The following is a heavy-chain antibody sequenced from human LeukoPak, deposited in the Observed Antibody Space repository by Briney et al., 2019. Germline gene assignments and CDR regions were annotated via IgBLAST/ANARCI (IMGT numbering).Heavy chain of an antibody. V-gene: IGHV3-30*02. CDR1: GFTFSSYG. CDR2: IRYDGSNK. Sequence: LAGGSLRLSCAASGFTFSSYGMHWVRQAPGKGLEWLSFIRYDGSNKYHADSVKGRFTISRDNAKNTLYLQMNSLRAEDTAVYYCARDLYSSGWTGEVDYWGQGTLVTVSS. D-gene: IGHD6-19*01. CDR3: ARDLYSSGWTGEVDY. J-gene: IGHJ4*02.